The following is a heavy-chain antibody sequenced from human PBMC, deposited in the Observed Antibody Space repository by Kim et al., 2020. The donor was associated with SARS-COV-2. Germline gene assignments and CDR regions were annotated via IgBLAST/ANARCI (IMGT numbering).Heavy chain of an antibody. J-gene: IGHJ6*02. CDR3: TTDFSFYYYYGMDA. CDR1: GFTFSNAW. Sequence: GGSLRLSCAASGFTFSNAWMSWVRQAPGKGLEWVGRIKSKTDGGTTDYAAPVQGRFTISRDDSKNTLYLQMNSLKTEDTAVYYCTTDFSFYYYYGMDAWGQGTTVTVSS. V-gene: IGHV3-15*01. CDR2: IKSKTDGGTT.